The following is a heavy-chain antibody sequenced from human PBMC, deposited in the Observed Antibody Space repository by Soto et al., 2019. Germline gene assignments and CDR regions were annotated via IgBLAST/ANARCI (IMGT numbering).Heavy chain of an antibody. CDR3: ARSVYGDGWFDP. D-gene: IGHD4-17*01. Sequence: GGSLRLSCAASGFTFSSYWMHWVRQAPGKGLVWVSRINSDGSSTSYADSVKGRFTISRDNAKNTLYLQMNSLRAEDTAVYYCARSVYGDGWFDPWGQGTLVTVSS. V-gene: IGHV3-74*01. CDR2: INSDGSST. J-gene: IGHJ5*02. CDR1: GFTFSSYW.